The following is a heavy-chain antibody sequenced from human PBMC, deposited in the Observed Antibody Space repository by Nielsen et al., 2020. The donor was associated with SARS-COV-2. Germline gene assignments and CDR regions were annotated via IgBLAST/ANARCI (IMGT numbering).Heavy chain of an antibody. Sequence: SETLSLTCAVYGGSFSGYSWTWIRQPPGKGLEWIGEINHSGSANYNPSLNSRVTISVDTSKNQFSLKLSSVTAADTALYYCARERVGGITIFGVVTRYGMDVWGQGTTVTVSS. D-gene: IGHD3-3*01. CDR2: INHSGSA. V-gene: IGHV4-34*01. J-gene: IGHJ6*02. CDR3: ARERVGGITIFGVVTRYGMDV. CDR1: GGSFSGYS.